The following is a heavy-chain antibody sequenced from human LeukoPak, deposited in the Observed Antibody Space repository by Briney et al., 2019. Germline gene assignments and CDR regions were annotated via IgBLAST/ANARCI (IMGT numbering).Heavy chain of an antibody. Sequence: PGGSLRLSCAASGFTFSSYSMNWVRQAPGKGLEWVSSISSSSSYIYYADSVKGRFTISRDNAKNSLYLQMNSLRAEDTAVYYCARDPPDTPSSRGVPFDYWGQGTLVTVSS. J-gene: IGHJ4*02. CDR1: GFTFSSYS. CDR3: ARDPPDTPSSRGVPFDY. D-gene: IGHD2-15*01. V-gene: IGHV3-21*01. CDR2: ISSSSSYI.